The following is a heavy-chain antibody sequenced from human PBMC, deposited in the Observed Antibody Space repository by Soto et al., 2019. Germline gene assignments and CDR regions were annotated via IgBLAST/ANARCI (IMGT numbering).Heavy chain of an antibody. V-gene: IGHV3-74*01. CDR1: GFTFSSYW. D-gene: IGHD5-12*01. CDR2: INGDGSST. CDR3: ARVGGYSDYDFPGMDV. Sequence: EVQLVESGGGLVQPGGSLRLSCTASGFTFSSYWMHWVRQAPGKGLVWVSRINGDGSSTNYADFVKGRFTISRDNAKNNLNLQMNSLRDEDTAVYYCARVGGYSDYDFPGMDVWGQGTTVTVSS. J-gene: IGHJ6*02.